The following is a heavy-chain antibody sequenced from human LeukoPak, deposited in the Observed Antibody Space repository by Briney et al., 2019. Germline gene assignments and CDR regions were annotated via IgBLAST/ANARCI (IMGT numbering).Heavy chain of an antibody. CDR3: ARRASYYDSSGYYWGDYFDY. CDR1: GGPISSYY. J-gene: IGHJ4*02. Sequence: PSETLSLTCTVSGGPISSYYGSWIRQPPGKGLEWIGYIYTSGSTNYNPSLKSRGTISVDTSKNQFSLKLSSVTAADTAVYYCARRASYYDSSGYYWGDYFDYWGQGTLVTVSS. V-gene: IGHV4-4*09. CDR2: IYTSGST. D-gene: IGHD3-22*01.